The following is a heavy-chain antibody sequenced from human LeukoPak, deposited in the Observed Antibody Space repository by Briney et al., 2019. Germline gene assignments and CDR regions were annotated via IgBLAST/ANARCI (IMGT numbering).Heavy chain of an antibody. CDR3: AREGLGGFAWFDP. D-gene: IGHD5-12*01. V-gene: IGHV6-1*01. CDR1: GDSVSSKSAA. Sequence: SQTLSLTCAISGDSVSSKSAAWNWVRQPPSRGLEWLGRTYYRSKWYNDYAVSVNSRITINPDTSKNQFSLQLNSVTPEDTAVYYCAREGLGGFAWFDPWGQGTLVTVS. J-gene: IGHJ5*02. CDR2: TYYRSKWYN.